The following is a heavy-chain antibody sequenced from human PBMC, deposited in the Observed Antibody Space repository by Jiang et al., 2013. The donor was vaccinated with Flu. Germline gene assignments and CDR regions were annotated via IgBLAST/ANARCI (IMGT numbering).Heavy chain of an antibody. V-gene: IGHV1-18*01. J-gene: IGHJ6*02. CDR3: ARVRWLRGMDV. CDR2: ISATNVNT. Sequence: SGAEVKKPGASVKLSCKASGYTFTRDGISWVRQAPGQGPEWMGWISATNVNTNYAQKFQDRVTLTIDTSTSTAYMDLRSLRSDDTAVYYCARVRWLRGMDVWGQGTTVTVSS. CDR1: GYTFTRDG. D-gene: IGHD5-24*01.